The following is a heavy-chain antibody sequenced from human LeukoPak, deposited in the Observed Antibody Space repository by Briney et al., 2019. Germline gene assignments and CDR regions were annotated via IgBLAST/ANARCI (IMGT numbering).Heavy chain of an antibody. CDR2: IYYSGST. Sequence: SQTLSLTCTVSGGSISSGDYYWSWIRQPPGKGLEWNGYIYYSGSTYYNPSLKSRVTISVDTSKNQFSLKLSSVTAADTAVYYCARAGWEYCSSTSCYTHFDYWGQGTLVTVSS. CDR3: ARAGWEYCSSTSCYTHFDY. J-gene: IGHJ4*02. D-gene: IGHD2-2*02. V-gene: IGHV4-30-4*08. CDR1: GGSISSGDYY.